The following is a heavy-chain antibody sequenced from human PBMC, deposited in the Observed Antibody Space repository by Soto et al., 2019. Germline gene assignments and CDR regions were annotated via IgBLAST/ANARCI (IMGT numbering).Heavy chain of an antibody. CDR2: VYHTGST. Sequence: PSETLSLTCTVSGDTFTNYFWSWLRQPPGKGLEWIGYVYHTGSTEYNPSLESRVVISIDTSRNQFSLKLSSMTAADTAVYYCARVPYPWGQGTLVTVS. CDR1: GDTFTNYF. J-gene: IGHJ5*02. CDR3: ARVPYP. V-gene: IGHV4-59*12.